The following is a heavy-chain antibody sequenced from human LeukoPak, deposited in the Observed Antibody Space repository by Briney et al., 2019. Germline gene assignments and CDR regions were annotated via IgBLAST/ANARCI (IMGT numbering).Heavy chain of an antibody. CDR3: ARGSLTMFRGVILSWFDP. CDR1: GGTFSSYA. V-gene: IGHV1-69*13. Sequence: SVKVSCKASGGTFSSYAISWVRQAPGQGVEWMGGIIPIFGTANYAQKFQGRVTITADESTSTAYIELSSLRSEDTAVYYCARGSLTMFRGVILSWFDPWGQGTLVTVSS. CDR2: IIPIFGTA. J-gene: IGHJ5*02. D-gene: IGHD3-10*01.